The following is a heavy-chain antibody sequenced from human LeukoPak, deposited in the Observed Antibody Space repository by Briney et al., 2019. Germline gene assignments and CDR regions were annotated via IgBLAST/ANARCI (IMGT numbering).Heavy chain of an antibody. V-gene: IGHV4-39*07. CDR1: GGSISSSSYY. Sequence: SETLSLTCTVSGGSISSSSYYWGWIRQPPGKGLKWIGSIYYSGSTYYNPSLKSRVTISVDTSKNQFSLKLSSVTAADTAVYYCARVGGSSSWYSPHYFDYWGQGTLVTVSS. CDR2: IYYSGST. D-gene: IGHD6-13*01. CDR3: ARVGGSSSWYSPHYFDY. J-gene: IGHJ4*02.